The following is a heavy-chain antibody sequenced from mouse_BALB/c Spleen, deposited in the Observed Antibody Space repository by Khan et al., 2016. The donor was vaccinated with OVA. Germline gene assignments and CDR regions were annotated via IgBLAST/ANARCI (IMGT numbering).Heavy chain of an antibody. Sequence: EVELVESGPGLVKPSQSLSLTCTVTGYSITSDYAWNWIRQFPGNKLEWLGYISYSGSTSYNPSLKSRISITRDTSKNQFFLQLKSVTTEDTATYYCARYRYDGYFDYWGQGTTLTVSS. CDR2: ISYSGST. J-gene: IGHJ2*01. CDR3: ARYRYDGYFDY. D-gene: IGHD2-14*01. V-gene: IGHV3-2*02. CDR1: GYSITSDYA.